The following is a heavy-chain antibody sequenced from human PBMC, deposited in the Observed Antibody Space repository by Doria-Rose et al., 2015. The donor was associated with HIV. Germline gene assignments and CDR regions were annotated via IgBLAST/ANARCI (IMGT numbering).Heavy chain of an antibody. CDR2: ISGNGETT. J-gene: IGHJ4*02. CDR1: GFTFSSYA. CDR3: ARGTTVITPVYYFDY. D-gene: IGHD4-4*01. Sequence: VQLLESGGTLIQPGGSLRLSCAAPGFTFSSYAMHWVRQAPGRGLEWVSTISGNGETTYYADSVKGRFDVSRGNSENTMRLQVTDLRAEDSAIYYCARGTTVITPVYYFDYWGQGTLLTVSP. V-gene: IGHV3-23*01.